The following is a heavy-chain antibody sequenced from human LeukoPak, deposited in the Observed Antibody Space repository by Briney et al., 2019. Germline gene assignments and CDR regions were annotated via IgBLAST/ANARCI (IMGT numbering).Heavy chain of an antibody. CDR2: ISSSSSTI. J-gene: IGHJ4*02. CDR3: ASEGKGKYDSSGYYDY. CDR1: GFTFRSYS. Sequence: GGSLRLSCTASGFTFRSYSMNWVRQAPGKGLEWGSYISSSSSTIYYADSVRGRFTISRDNAKNSLYLQMNSLSAEDTAFYYCASEGKGKYDSSGYYDYWGQGTLVTVSS. V-gene: IGHV3-48*01. D-gene: IGHD3-22*01.